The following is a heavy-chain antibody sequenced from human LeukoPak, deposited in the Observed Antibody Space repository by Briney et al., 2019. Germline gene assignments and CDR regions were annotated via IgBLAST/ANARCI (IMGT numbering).Heavy chain of an antibody. J-gene: IGHJ4*02. Sequence: GGSLRLSCAASGFTFTNAWMSWVRQAPGKGLEWVGRIKSTTDGGTPDYAAPVKGRFTISRDDSKNTLYLQMNSLRAEDTAVYYCARGLLSPQLYPGLGYCSGGNCSTSPDYWGQGTLVTVSS. CDR3: ARGLLSPQLYPGLGYCSGGNCSTSPDY. V-gene: IGHV3-15*01. CDR1: GFTFTNAW. CDR2: IKSTTDGGTP. D-gene: IGHD2-15*01.